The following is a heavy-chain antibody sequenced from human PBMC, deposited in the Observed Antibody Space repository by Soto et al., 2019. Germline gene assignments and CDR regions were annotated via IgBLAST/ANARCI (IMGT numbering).Heavy chain of an antibody. CDR2: INHSGST. J-gene: IGHJ5*02. CDR1: GGSFSGYY. V-gene: IGHV4-34*01. CDR3: ARGPRITMIRRWFDP. D-gene: IGHD3-10*01. Sequence: SETLSLTCAVYGGSFSGYYWSWIRQPPGKGLEWIGEINHSGSTNYNPSLKSRVTISVDTSKNQFSLKLSSVTAADTAVYYCARGPRITMIRRWFDPWGQVTLVTVSS.